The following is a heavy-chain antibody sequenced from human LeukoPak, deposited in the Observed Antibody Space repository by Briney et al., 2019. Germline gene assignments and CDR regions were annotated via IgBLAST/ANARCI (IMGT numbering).Heavy chain of an antibody. CDR1: GGSVSSSIYY. D-gene: IGHD3-9*01. CDR3: ASRNDILTGYVFDF. J-gene: IGHJ4*02. Sequence: SETLSLTCTVSGGSVSSSIYYWGWLRQPPGKGLEWIGSIYYSGSTSYNPSIKSRVTISVDTSKNQFSLKLTSVTAADTAVYYCASRNDILTGYVFDFWGQGTLVTVSS. CDR2: IYYSGST. V-gene: IGHV4-39*01.